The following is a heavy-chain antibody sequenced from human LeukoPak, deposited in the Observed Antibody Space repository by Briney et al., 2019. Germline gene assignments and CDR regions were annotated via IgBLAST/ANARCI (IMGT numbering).Heavy chain of an antibody. D-gene: IGHD1-26*01. V-gene: IGHV3-74*01. CDR2: INSDGSST. CDR3: ASSIGRWELLGYNWFDP. Sequence: GGSLRLSCAASGFTFSSYWMHWVRQAPGKGLVWVSRINSDGSSTSYADSVKGLFTISRDNAKNTLYLQMNSLRAEDTAVYYCASSIGRWELLGYNWFDPWGQGTLVTVSS. J-gene: IGHJ5*02. CDR1: GFTFSSYW.